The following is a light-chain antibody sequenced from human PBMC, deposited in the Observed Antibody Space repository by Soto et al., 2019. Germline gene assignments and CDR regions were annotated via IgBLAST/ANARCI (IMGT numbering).Light chain of an antibody. Sequence: DIQMTQSPSTLSASVGGRVTLTCRASQSVGTWVAWYQQKPGKAPKLLIYKSSILESGVPSRFSGSGSGTEFTLTISSLQPDDFATYYCQQFNTSPWTVGQGTKVDIK. J-gene: IGKJ1*01. CDR1: QSVGTW. CDR2: KSS. V-gene: IGKV1-5*03. CDR3: QQFNTSPWT.